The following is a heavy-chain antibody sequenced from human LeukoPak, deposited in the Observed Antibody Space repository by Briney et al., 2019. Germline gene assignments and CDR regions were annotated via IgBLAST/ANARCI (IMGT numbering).Heavy chain of an antibody. J-gene: IGHJ3*02. CDR2: IYPGDSDT. V-gene: IGHV5-51*01. CDR3: ARLRLRFLEGDAFDI. CDR1: GYTFTSYW. Sequence: GESLKISCQGSGYTFTSYWIGWVRQMPGKGLEWMGIIYPGDSDTRYSPSFQGQVTISADKSISTAYLQWSSLKASDTAMYYCARLRLRFLEGDAFDIWGQGTMVTVSS. D-gene: IGHD3-3*01.